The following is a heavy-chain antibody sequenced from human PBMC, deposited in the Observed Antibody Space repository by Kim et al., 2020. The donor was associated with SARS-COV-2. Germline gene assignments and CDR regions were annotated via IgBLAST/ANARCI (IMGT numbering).Heavy chain of an antibody. CDR3: ARDWGLGYCSGGSCYGDAFDI. D-gene: IGHD2-15*01. CDR1: GGTFSSYA. J-gene: IGHJ3*02. V-gene: IGHV1-69*13. Sequence: SVKVSCKASGGTFSSYAISWVRQAPGQGLEWMGGIIPIFGTANYAQKFQGRVTITADESTSTAYMELSSLRSEDTAVYYCARDWGLGYCSGGSCYGDAFDIWGQGTMVTVSS. CDR2: IIPIFGTA.